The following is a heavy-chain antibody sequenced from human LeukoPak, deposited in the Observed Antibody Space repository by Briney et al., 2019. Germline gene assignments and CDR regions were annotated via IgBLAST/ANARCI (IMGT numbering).Heavy chain of an antibody. CDR2: INHSGST. V-gene: IGHV4-34*01. J-gene: IGHJ4*02. D-gene: IGHD3-3*01. CDR1: GGSFSGYY. CDR3: ARSYYDFWSGSTFDY. Sequence: SETLSLTCAVYGGSFSGYYWSWIRQPPGKGLEWIGEINHSGSTNYNPSLKSRVTISVDTSKNQFSLKLSSVTAADTAVYYCARSYYDFWSGSTFDYWGQGTLVTVSS.